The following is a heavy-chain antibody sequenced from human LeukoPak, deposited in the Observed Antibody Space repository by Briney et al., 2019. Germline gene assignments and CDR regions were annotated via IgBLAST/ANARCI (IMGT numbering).Heavy chain of an antibody. V-gene: IGHV1-18*01. J-gene: IGHJ4*02. Sequence: ASVKVSCKASGYTFTSYGISWVRQAPGQGLEWTGWISAYNGNTNYAQKLQGRVTMTTDTSTSTAYMELRSLRSDDTAVYYCARDDFYGSGSYYNQPRFDYWGQGTLVTVSS. CDR1: GYTFTSYG. CDR2: ISAYNGNT. D-gene: IGHD3-10*01. CDR3: ARDDFYGSGSYYNQPRFDY.